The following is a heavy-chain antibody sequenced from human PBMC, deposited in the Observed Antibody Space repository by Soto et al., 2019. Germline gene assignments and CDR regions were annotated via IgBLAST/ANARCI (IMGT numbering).Heavy chain of an antibody. CDR3: ARAGGLGAVAVDY. D-gene: IGHD6-19*01. CDR2: IYHSGST. Sequence: QLQLQESGSGLVKPSQTLSLTCAVSGGSISSGGYSWSWIRQPPGKGLEWIGYIYHSGSTYYNPSLKRRGTISVDTSKNQFSLKLSSVTAAAAAVYYCARAGGLGAVAVDYWGQGTLVTVSS. J-gene: IGHJ4*02. V-gene: IGHV4-30-2*01. CDR1: GGSISSGGYS.